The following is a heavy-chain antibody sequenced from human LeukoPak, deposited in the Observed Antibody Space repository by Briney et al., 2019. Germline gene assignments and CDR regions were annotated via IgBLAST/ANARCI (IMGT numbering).Heavy chain of an antibody. CDR1: GFTFSSYG. Sequence: GGSLRLSCAASGFTFSSYGMHWVRQAPGKGLEWVAVISYDGSNKYYADSVKGRFTISRDNSKNTLYLQMNSLRAEDTAVYYCARGGAYFDYWGQGTLVTVSS. D-gene: IGHD3-10*01. J-gene: IGHJ4*02. CDR2: ISYDGSNK. CDR3: ARGGAYFDY. V-gene: IGHV3-30*03.